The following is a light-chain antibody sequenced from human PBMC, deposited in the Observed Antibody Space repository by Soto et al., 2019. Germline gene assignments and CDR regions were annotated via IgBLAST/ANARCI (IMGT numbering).Light chain of an antibody. Sequence: SALTQPASVSGSPGQSLTISCTGTSSDVGGYNYVSWYQQHPGKAPKLMIYDVSNRPSGVSNRFSGSKSGNTASLTISGLQAEDEADYYCSSYTSSSTLLYVFGTGTKLTVL. J-gene: IGLJ1*01. CDR2: DVS. CDR3: SSYTSSSTLLYV. CDR1: SSDVGGYNY. V-gene: IGLV2-14*01.